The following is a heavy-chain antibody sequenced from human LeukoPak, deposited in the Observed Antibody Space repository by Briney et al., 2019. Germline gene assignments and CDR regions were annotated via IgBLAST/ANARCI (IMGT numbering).Heavy chain of an antibody. V-gene: IGHV5-51*01. D-gene: IGHD6-19*01. CDR3: ARLEGGSGWYVGDFDY. CDR2: IYPGDSDT. J-gene: IGHJ4*02. Sequence: GESLKISCKGSGYSFTSYWIGWVRQMPGKGLEWMGIIYPGDSDTRYSPSFQGQVTISADKSIGTAYLQWSSLKASDTAMYYCARLEGGSGWYVGDFDYWGQGTLVTVSS. CDR1: GYSFTSYW.